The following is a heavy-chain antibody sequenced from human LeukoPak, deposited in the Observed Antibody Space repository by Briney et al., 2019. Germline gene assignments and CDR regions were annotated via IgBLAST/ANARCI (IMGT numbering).Heavy chain of an antibody. CDR2: IFYSGSP. D-gene: IGHD6-13*01. V-gene: IGHV4-59*08. J-gene: IGHJ4*02. CDR3: ARVGHIAAASTYYY. Sequence: SETLSLTCTVSGGSISSYYWSWIRQPPGKGLEWIANIFYSGSPNYNPSLKSRVTISFDTSKNQFSLKLSSVTAADTAVYYCARVGHIAAASTYYYWGQGTLVTVSS. CDR1: GGSISSYY.